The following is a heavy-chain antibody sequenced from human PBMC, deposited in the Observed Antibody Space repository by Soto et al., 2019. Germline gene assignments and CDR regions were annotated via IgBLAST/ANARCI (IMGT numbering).Heavy chain of an antibody. J-gene: IGHJ4*02. CDR1: GYTFTDHG. D-gene: IGHD3-16*01. Sequence: QVQLVESGGGVVQPGRSLRLSCAASGYTFTDHGMYWVRQAPGKGLEWLALISYDGSNKNYADSVRGLFTISTDSSKNTLFLQMNSMRPEDTAVYYCFGSLGFWGQGNLVTVSS. V-gene: IGHV3-30-3*01. CDR3: FGSLGF. CDR2: ISYDGSNK.